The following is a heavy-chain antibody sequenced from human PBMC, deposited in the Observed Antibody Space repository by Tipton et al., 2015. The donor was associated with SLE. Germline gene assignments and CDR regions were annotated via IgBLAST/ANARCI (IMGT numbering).Heavy chain of an antibody. Sequence: LTCAVYGGSFSGYYWSWIRQPPGKGLEWIGEINHSGSTNYNPSLKSRVTISVDTSKNQFSLKLSSVTAADTAVYYCARPGGYDILLGAFDIWGQGTMVTVSS. CDR2: INHSGST. J-gene: IGHJ3*02. D-gene: IGHD3-9*01. CDR1: GGSFSGYY. CDR3: ARPGGYDILLGAFDI. V-gene: IGHV4-34*01.